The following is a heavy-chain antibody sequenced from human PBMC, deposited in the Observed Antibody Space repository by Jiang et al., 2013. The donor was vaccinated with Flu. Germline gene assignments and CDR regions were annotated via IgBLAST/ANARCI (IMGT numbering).Heavy chain of an antibody. CDR2: IYYSGST. Sequence: GLVKPSETLSLTCTVSGDSISTYYWSWIRQPPGKGLEWIGYIYYSGSTNYNPSLKSRVTISVDTSKNQFSLKLNSVTAADTAVYYCARVPGYSYGFDYWGQGTLVTVSS. V-gene: IGHV4-59*01. CDR1: GDSISTYY. CDR3: ARVPGYSYGFDY. J-gene: IGHJ4*02. D-gene: IGHD5-18*01.